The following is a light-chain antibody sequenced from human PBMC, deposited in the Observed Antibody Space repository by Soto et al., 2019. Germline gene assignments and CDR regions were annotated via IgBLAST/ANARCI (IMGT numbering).Light chain of an antibody. V-gene: IGKV1-8*01. J-gene: IGKJ1*01. Sequence: AIRMTQSPSSFSASTGDRVTITCRASQGISSYLAWYQQKPGKAPKLLIYAASTLQSGVPSRFSGSGSGTDFTLTISCLQSEDFATYYCQQYYSYPLTFGQGTRWIS. CDR2: AAS. CDR1: QGISSY. CDR3: QQYYSYPLT.